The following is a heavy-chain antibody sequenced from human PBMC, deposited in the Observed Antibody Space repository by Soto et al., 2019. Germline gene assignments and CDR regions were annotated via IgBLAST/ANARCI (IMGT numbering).Heavy chain of an antibody. D-gene: IGHD5-12*01. Sequence: QVQLVQSGAEVKKPGSSVKVSCKASGGTFSSYAITWVRQAPGQGLEWMGGIIPIFGTANYAQKFQGRVTITAAETTSTAYMELSSMRSEDTAVYYCATGGLIVATITRFDPWGQGTLVTVSS. CDR1: GGTFSSYA. CDR2: IIPIFGTA. J-gene: IGHJ5*02. CDR3: ATGGLIVATITRFDP. V-gene: IGHV1-69*01.